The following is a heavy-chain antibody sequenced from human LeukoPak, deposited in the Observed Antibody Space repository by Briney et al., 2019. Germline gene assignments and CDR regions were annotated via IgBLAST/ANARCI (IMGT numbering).Heavy chain of an antibody. J-gene: IGHJ4*02. D-gene: IGHD3-10*01. CDR1: GGSIISSSYN. Sequence: SETLSLTCAVSGGSIISSSYNWGWIRQPPGKGLEWIGTIYHSGSTYYNPSLKSRVTISVDRSKNQFSLRLSSVTAADTAVYYCARGISGWFGELVAFDYWGQGTLVTVSS. CDR3: ARGISGWFGELVAFDY. V-gene: IGHV4-39*07. CDR2: IYHSGST.